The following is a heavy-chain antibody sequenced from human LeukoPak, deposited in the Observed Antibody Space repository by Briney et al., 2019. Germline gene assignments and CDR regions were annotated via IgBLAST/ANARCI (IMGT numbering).Heavy chain of an antibody. J-gene: IGHJ4*02. Sequence: SQTLSLTCTVSGGSISSGDYYWNWIRQPPGKGLEWIGYIYYSGSTYYNPSLKSRFTISLDTSKTQFPLRLSSVTAADTAVYYCSRGLRGRSGYYFDSWGQGTLVTVSS. V-gene: IGHV4-30-4*01. CDR3: SRGLRGRSGYYFDS. CDR2: IYYSGST. CDR1: GGSISSGDYY.